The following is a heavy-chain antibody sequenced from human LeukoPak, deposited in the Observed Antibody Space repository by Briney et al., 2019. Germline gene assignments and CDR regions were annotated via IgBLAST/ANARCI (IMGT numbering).Heavy chain of an antibody. CDR1: GYTFSDYY. Sequence: GASVKVSCKASGYTFSDYYMHWVRQAPGQGLGWMGWINPNSGGTNCAQKFQGRVTMTRDMSISTAYMEVSRLTSDDTAVYYCARATIADSSTYYIDYWGLGTLVTVSS. J-gene: IGHJ4*02. V-gene: IGHV1-2*02. D-gene: IGHD3-22*01. CDR3: ARATIADSSTYYIDY. CDR2: INPNSGGT.